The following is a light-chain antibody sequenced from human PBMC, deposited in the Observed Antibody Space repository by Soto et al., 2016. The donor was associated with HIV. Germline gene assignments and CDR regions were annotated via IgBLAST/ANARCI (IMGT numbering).Light chain of an antibody. CDR2: AAS. V-gene: IGKV1-9*01. Sequence: DIQMTQSPSSVSASVGDRVTITCRASQGTSSYLAWYQQKPGKAPKLLIYAASTLQSGVPSRFSGSGSGTEFTLTISSLQPEDFATYYCQQLNSYPPNTFGQGTSWRSN. CDR3: QQLNSYPPNT. CDR1: QGTSSY. J-gene: IGKJ2*01.